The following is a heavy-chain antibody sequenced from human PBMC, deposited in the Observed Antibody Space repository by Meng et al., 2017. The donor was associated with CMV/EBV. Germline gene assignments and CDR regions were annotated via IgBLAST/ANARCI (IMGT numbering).Heavy chain of an antibody. J-gene: IGHJ5*02. V-gene: IGHV1-18*01. CDR3: TRALYSNYDNWFDP. Sequence: QVQLVQSGAEVKKPXXSVKVSXKASGYTFTSYGISWVRQAPGQGLEWMGWISAYNGNTNYAQKLQGRVTMTTDTSTSTAYMELRSLRSDDTAVYYCTRALYSNYDNWFDPWGQGTLVTVSS. CDR1: GYTFTSYG. D-gene: IGHD4-11*01. CDR2: ISAYNGNT.